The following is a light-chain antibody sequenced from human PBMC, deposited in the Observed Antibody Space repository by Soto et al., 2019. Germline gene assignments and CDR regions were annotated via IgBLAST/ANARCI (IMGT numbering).Light chain of an antibody. CDR2: LNSDGRH. CDR1: SGHRTYA. V-gene: IGLV4-69*01. Sequence: QPVLTQSPSASASLGASVKLTCTLSSGHRTYAIAWHQQQPEKGPRYLMNLNSDGRHTKGDGIPDRFSGSSSGTERYLTISSLQSEDEADYYCQTWSTGLLVFGGGTKVTVL. CDR3: QTWSTGLLV. J-gene: IGLJ2*01.